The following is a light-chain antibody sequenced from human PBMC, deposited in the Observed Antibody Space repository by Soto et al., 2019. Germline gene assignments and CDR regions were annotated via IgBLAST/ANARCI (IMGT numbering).Light chain of an antibody. CDR2: EGS. CDR1: SSDVGSYNL. Sequence: HSVLTQPASVSGSPGQSITISCTGTSSDVGSYNLVSWYQQHPRKAPKLMIYEGSKRPSGVSNRFSGSKSGNTASLTISGLQAEDEADYYCCSYAGSSTYVVFGGGTKLTVL. V-gene: IGLV2-23*01. J-gene: IGLJ2*01. CDR3: CSYAGSSTYVV.